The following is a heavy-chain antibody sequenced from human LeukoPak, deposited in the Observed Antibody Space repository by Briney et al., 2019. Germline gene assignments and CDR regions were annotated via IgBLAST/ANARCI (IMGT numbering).Heavy chain of an antibody. CDR1: GGSISSYY. D-gene: IGHD2-15*01. CDR3: AREVGVYAATGCDY. Sequence: SETLSLTCTVSGGSISSYYWSWIRQPPGKGLEWIGEINHSGSTTYNPSLNSRVTISVDTSKNQFSLKLSSVTAADTAVSYCAREVGVYAATGCDYWGQGTLVTVSS. V-gene: IGHV4-34*01. J-gene: IGHJ4*02. CDR2: INHSGST.